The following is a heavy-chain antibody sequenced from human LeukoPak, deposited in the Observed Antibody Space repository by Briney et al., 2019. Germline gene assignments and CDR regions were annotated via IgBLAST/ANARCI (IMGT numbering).Heavy chain of an antibody. CDR2: ISGYNGKA. Sequence: ASVKVSCRASGYTFTRYGLSWVRQAPGQGLEWMGWISGYNGKANYVQKFQGRVTMTTDTSTSTAYMELRSLRSDDTAVYYCARVRIVGATTGDYWGQGTLVTVSS. CDR3: ARVRIVGATTGDY. CDR1: GYTFTRYG. J-gene: IGHJ4*02. D-gene: IGHD1-26*01. V-gene: IGHV1-18*01.